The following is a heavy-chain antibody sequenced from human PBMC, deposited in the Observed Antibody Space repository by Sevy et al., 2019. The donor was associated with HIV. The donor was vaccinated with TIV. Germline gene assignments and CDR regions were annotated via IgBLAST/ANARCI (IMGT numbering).Heavy chain of an antibody. CDR2: IYYNGHI. Sequence: SETLSLTCTVSGGSITSLYWNWIRQPPGKGLEWIANIYYNGHINYNPSLKSRLTLSLDTSKNQFSVRLSSVTAADTAMYYCAGENAWGRGYSWGQGTLVTVSS. V-gene: IGHV4-59*08. J-gene: IGHJ4*02. CDR1: GGSITSLY. CDR3: AGENAWGRGYS. D-gene: IGHD3-10*01.